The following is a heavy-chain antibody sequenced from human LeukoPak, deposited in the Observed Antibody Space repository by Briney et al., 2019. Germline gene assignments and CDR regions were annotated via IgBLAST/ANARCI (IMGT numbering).Heavy chain of an antibody. CDR3: AVWFRELDAYGY. Sequence: GGSLRLSCAASGFTFSSYAMSWVRQAPGKGLEWVSAISGSGGSTYYADSVKGRFTISRDNSKNTLYLQMNSLRAEGTAVYYCAVWFRELDAYGYWGQGTLVTVSS. CDR2: ISGSGGST. D-gene: IGHD3-10*01. V-gene: IGHV3-23*01. CDR1: GFTFSSYA. J-gene: IGHJ4*02.